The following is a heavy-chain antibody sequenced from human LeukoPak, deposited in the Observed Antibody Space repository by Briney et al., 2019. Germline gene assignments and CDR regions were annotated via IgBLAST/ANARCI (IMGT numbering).Heavy chain of an antibody. CDR3: ARDRGIAAADAFDI. CDR2: FIPIFGTA. Sequence: SVKVSCKASGGTFSSYIISWVRQAPGQGLEWMGGFIPIFGTANYAQKFQGRVTITADESTSTAYMELSSLRSEDTAVYYCARDRGIAAADAFDIWGQGTMVTVSS. D-gene: IGHD6-13*01. V-gene: IGHV1-69*13. CDR1: GGTFSSYI. J-gene: IGHJ3*02.